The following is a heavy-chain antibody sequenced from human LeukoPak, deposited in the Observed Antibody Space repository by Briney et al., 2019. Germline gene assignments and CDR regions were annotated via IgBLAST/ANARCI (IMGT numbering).Heavy chain of an antibody. V-gene: IGHV1-69-2*01. Sequence: GASVKVSCKASGYTLTDYYMHWVQQAPGKGLEWMGRVDPEDGETIYAEKFQGRVTITADTSTDTAYTELSSLRSEDTAVYYCATTLSWFDPWGQGTLVTVSS. CDR2: VDPEDGET. CDR3: ATTLSWFDP. CDR1: GYTLTDYY. J-gene: IGHJ5*02.